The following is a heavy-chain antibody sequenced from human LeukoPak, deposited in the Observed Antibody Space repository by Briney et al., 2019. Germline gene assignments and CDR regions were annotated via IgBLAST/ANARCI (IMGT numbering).Heavy chain of an antibody. J-gene: IGHJ4*02. CDR1: GFTVSNNY. CDR2: IYSGGST. Sequence: GGSLRLSCAASGFTVSNNYMSWVRRVPGKGLEWVSVIYSGGSTYYADSVRGRFTISRDNSMNTLYLQMNSLRAEDTAVYYCARGEDYGDYFDYWGQGTLVTVSS. D-gene: IGHD4-17*01. V-gene: IGHV3-53*01. CDR3: ARGEDYGDYFDY.